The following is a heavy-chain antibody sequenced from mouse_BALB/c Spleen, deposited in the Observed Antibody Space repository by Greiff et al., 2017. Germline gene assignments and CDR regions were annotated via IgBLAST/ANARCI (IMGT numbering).Heavy chain of an antibody. V-gene: IGHV1-4*01. J-gene: IGHJ4*01. CDR3: ARAGDDYDDYYAMDD. D-gene: IGHD2-4*01. Sequence: QVQLKESGAELARPGASVKMSCKASGYTFTSYTMHWVKQRPGQGLEWIGYINPSSGYTNYNQKFKDKATLTADKSSSTAYMQLSSLTSEDSAVYYCARAGDDYDDYYAMDDWGQGTSVTVSS. CDR2: INPSSGYT. CDR1: GYTFTSYT.